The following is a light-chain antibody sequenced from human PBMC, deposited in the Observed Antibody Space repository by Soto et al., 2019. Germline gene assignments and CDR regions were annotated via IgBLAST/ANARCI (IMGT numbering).Light chain of an antibody. CDR1: LSISRY. CDR3: QQTFNSPIT. CDR2: GAS. J-gene: IGKJ5*01. Sequence: DIELTHSPSSLSSSVVYIVIMTCLASLSISRYLHWYHQQPGKGPKVLIYGASSLQSGVSSRFSGSGSGTDFTLTISSVRPEDLGSFYCQQTFNSPITFGQGTRLEI. V-gene: IGKV1-39*01.